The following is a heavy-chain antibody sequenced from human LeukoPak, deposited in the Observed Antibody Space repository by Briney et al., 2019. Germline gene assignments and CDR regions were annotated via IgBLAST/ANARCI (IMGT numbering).Heavy chain of an antibody. V-gene: IGHV3-30-3*01. CDR2: ISYDGSNK. CDR1: GFTFSSYA. CDR3: ARDRMPTVVVTLTETNDAFDI. Sequence: GGSLRLSCAASGFTFSSYAMHWVRQAPGKGLEWVAVISYDGSNKYYADSVKGRFTISRDNSKNTLYLQMNSLRAEDTAVYYCARDRMPTVVVTLTETNDAFDIWGQGTMVTVSS. D-gene: IGHD2-21*02. J-gene: IGHJ3*02.